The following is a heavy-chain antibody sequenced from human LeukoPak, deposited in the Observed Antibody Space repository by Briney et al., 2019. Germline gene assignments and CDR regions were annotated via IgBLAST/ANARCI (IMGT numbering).Heavy chain of an antibody. CDR1: GFTFGDYG. Sequence: GGSLRLSCTGSGFTFGDYGMSWVRQAPGKGLEWVGFIRSKAYGGTTEYAASVKGRFTISRDDSKSIAYLQMNSLEIEDTAVYYCSRNYVSGSYAFDIWDQGTMVTVSS. CDR2: IRSKAYGGTT. V-gene: IGHV3-49*04. CDR3: SRNYVSGSYAFDI. D-gene: IGHD3-10*01. J-gene: IGHJ3*02.